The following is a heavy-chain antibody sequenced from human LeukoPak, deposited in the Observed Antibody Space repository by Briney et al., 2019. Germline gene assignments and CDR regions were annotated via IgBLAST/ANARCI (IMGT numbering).Heavy chain of an antibody. J-gene: IGHJ4*02. CDR1: GFTFSSYS. CDR2: ISSSSSTI. V-gene: IGHV3-48*04. Sequence: GGSLRLSCAASGFTFSSYSMNWVRQAPGKGLEWVSYISSSSSTIYYADSVKGRFTISRDNAKNSLYLQMNSLRAEDTAVYYCARAPTRGVGAPWPDYWGQGTLVTVSS. CDR3: ARAPTRGVGAPWPDY. D-gene: IGHD1-26*01.